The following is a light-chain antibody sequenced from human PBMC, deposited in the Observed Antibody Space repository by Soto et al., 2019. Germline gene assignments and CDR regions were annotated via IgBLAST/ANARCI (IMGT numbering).Light chain of an antibody. CDR2: CDS. CDR1: NIGSNS. J-gene: IGLJ2*01. V-gene: IGLV3-21*01. CDR3: QVWDITSIHPVV. Sequence: SYELTQPPSVSVAPGKTARITCGGNNIGSNSVHWYQQNPGQAPVLVVYCDSDRPSGIPERFSGSNSGNTATLTISSVEAGDEADYYCQVWDITSIHPVVFGGGTQLTVL.